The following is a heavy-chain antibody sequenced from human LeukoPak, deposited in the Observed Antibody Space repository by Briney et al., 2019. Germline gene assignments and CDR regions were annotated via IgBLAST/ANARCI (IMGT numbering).Heavy chain of an antibody. V-gene: IGHV3-73*01. Sequence: GGSLSLSCAASGFTFSGSAMHWVRQASGKGLEWGGRIRSKANSYATAYAASVKGRFAISRDDSKNTAYLQMNSLKTEDTAVYYCTLITIPDVWGKGTTVTVSS. CDR2: IRSKANSYAT. CDR3: TLITIPDV. CDR1: GFTFSGSA. D-gene: IGHD3-3*01. J-gene: IGHJ6*04.